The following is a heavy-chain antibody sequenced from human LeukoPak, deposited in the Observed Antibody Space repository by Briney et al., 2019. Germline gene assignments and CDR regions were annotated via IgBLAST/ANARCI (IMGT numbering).Heavy chain of an antibody. CDR1: GGSISSSSYY. CDR2: IYYSGST. Sequence: SETLSLTCTVSGGSISSSSYYWGWIRQPPGKGLEWIGSIYYSGSTYYNPSLKSRVTISVDTSKNQFSLKLSSVTAADTAEYYCARDQNVFDPWGQGTLVTVSS. J-gene: IGHJ5*02. CDR3: ARDQNVFDP. V-gene: IGHV4-39*07. D-gene: IGHD1-1*01.